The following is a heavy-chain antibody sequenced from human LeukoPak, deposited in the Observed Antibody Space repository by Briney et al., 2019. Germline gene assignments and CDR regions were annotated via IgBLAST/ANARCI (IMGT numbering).Heavy chain of an antibody. CDR1: GFTFSSYW. V-gene: IGHV3-74*01. D-gene: IGHD4-23*01. CDR2: INTDGSTT. CDR3: ARGDYGSYSWFPS. J-gene: IGHJ5*02. Sequence: PGGSLRLSCAASGFTFSSYWMHWVRQTPGKGLVCVSRINTDGSTTRYADSVEGRFTISRDNAKNTLYLQVNSLRADDTAVYYCARGDYGSYSWFPSWGQGTLVTVSS.